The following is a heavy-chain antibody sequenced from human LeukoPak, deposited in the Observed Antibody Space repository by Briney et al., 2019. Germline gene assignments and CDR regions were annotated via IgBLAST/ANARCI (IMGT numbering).Heavy chain of an antibody. Sequence: PGRSLRLSCAASGFTFSSYGMHWVRPAPAKGLEWVAVISYDGSNKYYADSVKGRFTISRDNSKNTLFLQMNSLRAEDTAVYYCAKAMYYYDSSGFNFPGDWGQGTLVTVSS. J-gene: IGHJ4*02. CDR2: ISYDGSNK. D-gene: IGHD3-22*01. CDR1: GFTFSSYG. CDR3: AKAMYYYDSSGFNFPGD. V-gene: IGHV3-30*18.